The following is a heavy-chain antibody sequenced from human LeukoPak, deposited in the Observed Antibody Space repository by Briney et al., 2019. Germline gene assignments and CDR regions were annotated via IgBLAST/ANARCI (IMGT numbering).Heavy chain of an antibody. CDR1: GFTFSSYG. CDR3: ANHDYGDYGGMDV. CDR2: ISYDGSNK. D-gene: IGHD4-17*01. Sequence: PGRSLRLSCAASGFTFSSYGMHWVRQAPGKGLEWVAVISYDGSNKYYADFVKGRFTISRDNSKNTLYLQMNSLRAEDTAVYYCANHDYGDYGGMDVWGQGTTVTVSS. J-gene: IGHJ6*02. V-gene: IGHV3-30*18.